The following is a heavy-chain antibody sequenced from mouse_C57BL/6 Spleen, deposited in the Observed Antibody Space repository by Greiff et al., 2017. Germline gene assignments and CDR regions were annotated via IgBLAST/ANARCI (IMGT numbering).Heavy chain of an antibody. V-gene: IGHV1-26*01. D-gene: IGHD2-5*01. CDR1: GYTFTDYY. CDR3: ARFYYSNGYYLDY. J-gene: IGHJ2*01. Sequence: EVQLQQSGPELVKPGASVKISCKASGYTFTDYYMNWVKQSHGKSLEWIGDINPNNGGTSYNQKFKGKATLTVDKSSSTAYMELRSLTSEDSAVYYCARFYYSNGYYLDYWGQGTTLTVSS. CDR2: INPNNGGT.